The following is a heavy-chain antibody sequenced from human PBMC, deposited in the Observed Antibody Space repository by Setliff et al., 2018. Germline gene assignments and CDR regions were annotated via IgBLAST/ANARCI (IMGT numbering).Heavy chain of an antibody. V-gene: IGHV4-31*01. D-gene: IGHD3-16*01. CDR3: GSWGSAIGFDL. Sequence: TLSLTSPVSGDSIMSPTYTWTRTRQLPGKGLEWIGYISRSGSTSYNASLKRQITISLETSKNQFSLKMKSVTAEVSAVYSCGSWGSAIGFDLWGQGTVVTVSS. J-gene: IGHJ3*01. CDR2: ISRSGST. CDR1: GDSIMSPTYT.